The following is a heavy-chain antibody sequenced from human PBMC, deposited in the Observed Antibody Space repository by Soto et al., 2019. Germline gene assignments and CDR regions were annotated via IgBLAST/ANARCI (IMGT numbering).Heavy chain of an antibody. CDR3: ARGTCSGGSCYGLYFDY. V-gene: IGHV4-59*01. J-gene: IGHJ4*02. CDR2: IYYSGST. CDR1: GGSISSYY. Sequence: SETLSLTCTVSGGSISSYYWSWIRQPPGKGLEWIGYIYYSGSTNYNPSLKSRVTISVDTSKYQFSLKLSSVTAADTAVYYCARGTCSGGSCYGLYFDYWGQGTLVTVSS. D-gene: IGHD2-15*01.